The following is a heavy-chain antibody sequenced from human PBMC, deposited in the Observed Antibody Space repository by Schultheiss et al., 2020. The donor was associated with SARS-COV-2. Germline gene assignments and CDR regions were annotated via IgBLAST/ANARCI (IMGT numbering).Heavy chain of an antibody. CDR2: IIPILGIA. D-gene: IGHD2-2*01. CDR1: GGTFSSYA. CDR3: ARNVVPAAIGAFDI. J-gene: IGHJ3*02. Sequence: SVKVSCKASGGTFSSYAISWVRQAPGQGLEWMGRIIPILGIANYAQKFQGRVTITADKSTSTAYMELSSLRSEDTAVYYCARNVVPAAIGAFDIWGQGTMVTVSS. V-gene: IGHV1-69*04.